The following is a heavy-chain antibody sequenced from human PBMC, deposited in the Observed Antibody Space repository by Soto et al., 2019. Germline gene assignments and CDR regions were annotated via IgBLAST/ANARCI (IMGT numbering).Heavy chain of an antibody. CDR1: GYTLTELS. J-gene: IGHJ6*02. CDR3: ATCGDCSSFYYYYYGMDV. D-gene: IGHD2-2*01. V-gene: IGHV1-24*01. CDR2: FDPEDGET. Sequence: ASVKVSCKVSGYTLTELSMHWVRQAPGKGLEWMGGFDPEDGETIYAQKFQGRVTMTEDTSTDTAYMELSSLRSEDTAAYYCATCGDCSSFYYYYYGMDVWGQGTTVTVSS.